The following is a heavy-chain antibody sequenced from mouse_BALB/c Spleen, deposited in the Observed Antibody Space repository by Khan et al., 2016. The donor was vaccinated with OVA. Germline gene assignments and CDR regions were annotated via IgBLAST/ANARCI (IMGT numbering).Heavy chain of an antibody. V-gene: IGHV14-4*02. CDR2: IDPENGDP. J-gene: IGHJ3*01. CDR3: QFYDGYSRFAY. D-gene: IGHD2-3*01. Sequence: VQLKESGAELARSGASVKLSCTASGFNIKDHFIHWVKQRPEQGLEWIGWIDPENGDPDYAPKFQDKATMTAVTSSNTAYLYLSSLTSEDTAVYYCQFYDGYSRFAYWGQGTLVTVSA. CDR1: GFNIKDHF.